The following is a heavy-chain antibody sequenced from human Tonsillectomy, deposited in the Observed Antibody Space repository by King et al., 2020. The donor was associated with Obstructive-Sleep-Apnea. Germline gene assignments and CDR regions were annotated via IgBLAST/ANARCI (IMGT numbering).Heavy chain of an antibody. V-gene: IGHV3-64D*09. J-gene: IGHJ3*02. Sequence: VQLVESGGGLVQPGGSLRLSCSASGFTFSSYAMHWVRQAPGKGLEYVSAISSNGGSTYYADSVKGSFTISRDNSKNTLYLQMSSLRAEDTAVYYCVKSXXITXXXGXXXXAFDIXXQGXMXTVSS. D-gene: IGHD3-10*01. CDR1: GFTFSSYA. CDR2: ISSNGGST. CDR3: VKSXXITXXXGXXXXAFDI.